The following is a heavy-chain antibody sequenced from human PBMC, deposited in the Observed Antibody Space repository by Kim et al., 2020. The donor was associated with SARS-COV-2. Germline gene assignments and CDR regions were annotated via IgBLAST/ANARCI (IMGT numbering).Heavy chain of an antibody. V-gene: IGHV3-7*04. CDR1: GFTFSTSW. Sequence: GGSLRLSCAASGFTFSTSWMTWVRQAPGKGLEWVATINQDGSEKYYVDSVKGRFTISRDNAKNSLYLQMNSLRADDTAMYYCAGGSRGDYWGQGTLVTVSS. CDR3: AGGSRGDY. CDR2: INQDGSEK. D-gene: IGHD3-16*01. J-gene: IGHJ4*02.